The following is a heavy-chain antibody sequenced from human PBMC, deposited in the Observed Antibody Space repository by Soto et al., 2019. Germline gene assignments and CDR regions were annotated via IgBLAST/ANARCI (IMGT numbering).Heavy chain of an antibody. D-gene: IGHD3-10*01. J-gene: IGHJ6*02. CDR2: ISGSGGIT. CDR1: GFTFSSYA. V-gene: IGHV3-23*01. CDR3: ARARRGAPYYYTMDL. Sequence: PGGSLRLSCIASGFTFSSYAMTWVRQAPGKGLEWVSDISGSGGITYYADSVKGRFTISRDNSKNTLNLQMNSLRADDTAVYYCARARRGAPYYYTMDLWGQRTTVTVSS.